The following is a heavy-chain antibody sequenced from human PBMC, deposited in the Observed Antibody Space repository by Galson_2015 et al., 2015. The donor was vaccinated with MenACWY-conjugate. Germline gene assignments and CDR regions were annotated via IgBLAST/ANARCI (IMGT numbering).Heavy chain of an antibody. CDR1: GFTFNDYA. J-gene: IGHJ6*02. Sequence: LRLSCAASGFTFNDYAMHWVRQAPGKGLEWVSLINWDGSDTHYADSVKGRFTVSRDNSKNSLYLQMDSLRTEDTALYYCAKEKGYSSYYALDVWGQGTTVTVSS. D-gene: IGHD6-19*01. CDR2: INWDGSDT. V-gene: IGHV3-43D*03. CDR3: AKEKGYSSYYALDV.